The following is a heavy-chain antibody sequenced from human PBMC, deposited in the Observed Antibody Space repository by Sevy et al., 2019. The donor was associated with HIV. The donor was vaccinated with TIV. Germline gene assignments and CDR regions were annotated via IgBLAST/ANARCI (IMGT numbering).Heavy chain of an antibody. CDR1: GFTFSEAW. CDR2: IKSKTDAATR. Sequence: GGSLRLSCAASGFTFSEAWMSWVRQAPGKGLEWVGRIKSKTDAATRDFAAPVRGRFSISRDDSANTVYLGMNNLKPEDTGVYYCAAGTGTSDFDYWGQGTLVTVSS. CDR3: AAGTGTSDFDY. D-gene: IGHD1-7*01. V-gene: IGHV3-15*01. J-gene: IGHJ4*02.